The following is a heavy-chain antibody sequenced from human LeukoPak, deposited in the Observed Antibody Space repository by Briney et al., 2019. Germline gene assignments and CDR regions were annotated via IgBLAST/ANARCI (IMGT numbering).Heavy chain of an antibody. CDR2: ISGSGGST. CDR3: AKTEKVGATTRHFDY. V-gene: IGHV3-23*01. D-gene: IGHD1-26*01. CDR1: GLTFSSYA. J-gene: IGHJ4*02. Sequence: GGSLRLSCAASGLTFSSYAMSWVRQAPGKGLEWVSAISGSGGSTYYADSVKGRFTISRDNSKNTLYLQMNSLRAEDTAVYYCAKTEKVGATTRHFDYWGQGTLVTVSS.